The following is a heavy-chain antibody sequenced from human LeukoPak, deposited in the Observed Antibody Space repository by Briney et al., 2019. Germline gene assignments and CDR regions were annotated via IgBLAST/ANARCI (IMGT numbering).Heavy chain of an antibody. CDR3: AKDTSLYFDDYSRPNQLLVS. J-gene: IGHJ4*02. Sequence: GGSLRHSCAASGLKFDDYAMHWVRQAPGKGLEWVSGISWRGARLGYADSVKGRFTISRDNAKNSLYLQMNSLRAEDMALYYCAKDTSLYFDDYSRPNQLLVSWRQGTLVTVSS. V-gene: IGHV3-9*03. D-gene: IGHD4-11*01. CDR1: GLKFDDYA. CDR2: ISWRGARL.